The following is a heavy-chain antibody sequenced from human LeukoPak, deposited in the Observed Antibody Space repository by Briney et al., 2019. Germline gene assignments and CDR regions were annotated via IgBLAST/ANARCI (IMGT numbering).Heavy chain of an antibody. CDR2: ISGSGGST. V-gene: IGHV3-23*01. D-gene: IGHD5-18*01. Sequence: PGGSLRLSCAASGFTFSSYAMSWVRQAPGKGLEWVSAISGSGGSTYYADSVKGRFTISRDNSKNTLCLQMNSLRAEDTAVYYCAKGRGYSYGYKYYFDYWGQGTLVTVSS. CDR3: AKGRGYSYGYKYYFDY. J-gene: IGHJ4*02. CDR1: GFTFSSYA.